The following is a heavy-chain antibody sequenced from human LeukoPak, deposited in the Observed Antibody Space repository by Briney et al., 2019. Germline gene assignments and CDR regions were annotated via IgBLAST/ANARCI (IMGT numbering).Heavy chain of an antibody. Sequence: PGASLRLSCAASGFTFTNYAIYWVRQAPGKGLEWVSAVSGRDDSTYYADSVKGRFTISRDTPKNTLFLQMNSLRAEETAVYYCAKWGDYYILTGYYDPDYCGQGSLVTVSS. V-gene: IGHV3-23*01. D-gene: IGHD3-9*01. CDR1: GFTFTNYA. CDR2: VSGRDDST. CDR3: AKWGDYYILTGYYDPDY. J-gene: IGHJ4*02.